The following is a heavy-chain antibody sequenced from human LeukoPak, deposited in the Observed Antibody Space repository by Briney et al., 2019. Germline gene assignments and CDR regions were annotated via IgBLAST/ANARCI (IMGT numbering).Heavy chain of an antibody. CDR2: IYLGDSDT. J-gene: IGHJ4*02. D-gene: IGHD1-1*01. Sequence: GEALKISFKGSGDSFTTYWIGLVRQMPGKGLEWMGIIYLGDSDTRYSPSFQGQVTISADKSINTAYLQWSSLKASDTAMYYCVRHRNWNYDYWGQGTLVTVSS. CDR3: VRHRNWNYDY. CDR1: GDSFTTYW. V-gene: IGHV5-51*01.